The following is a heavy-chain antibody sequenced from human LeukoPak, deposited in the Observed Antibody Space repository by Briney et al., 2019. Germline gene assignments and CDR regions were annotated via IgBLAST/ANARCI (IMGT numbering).Heavy chain of an antibody. V-gene: IGHV3-30*03. CDR2: VSNDGSNK. CDR3: AREPRGMDV. CDR1: GFTFSSYG. J-gene: IGHJ6*02. Sequence: GRSLRLSCAASGFTFSSYGMHWVRQAPGKGLEWVAVVSNDGSNKYYADSVKGRFTISRDNSKNTLYLQMNSLRADDTAVYYCAREPRGMDVWGQGTTVTVSS.